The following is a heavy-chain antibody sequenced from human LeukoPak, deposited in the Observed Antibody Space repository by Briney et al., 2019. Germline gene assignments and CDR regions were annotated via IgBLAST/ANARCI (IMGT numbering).Heavy chain of an antibody. V-gene: IGHV4-34*01. CDR3: ARTVVHYYDSSGHPGGYFDY. CDR2: INHSGST. D-gene: IGHD3-22*01. CDR1: GGSFSGYY. Sequence: SETLSHTCAVYGGSFSGYYWSWIRQPPGKGLEWIGEINHSGSTNYNPSLKSRVTISVDTSKNQFSLKLSSVTAADTAVYYCARTVVHYYDSSGHPGGYFDYWGQGTLVTVSS. J-gene: IGHJ4*02.